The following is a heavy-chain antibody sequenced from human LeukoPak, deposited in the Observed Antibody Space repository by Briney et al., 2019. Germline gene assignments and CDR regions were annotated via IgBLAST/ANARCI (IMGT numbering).Heavy chain of an antibody. Sequence: GESLKISCKASGCSFTGVWIGWVRQMPGKGLEWMGIIYPYDSETRYSPSFQGQVTISADKSISTAYLQWSSLKAADTAMYYCARHIGYSAWNPDYWGQGTLVTVSS. CDR1: GCSFTGVW. CDR3: ARHIGYSAWNPDY. CDR2: IYPYDSET. D-gene: IGHD5-18*01. V-gene: IGHV5-51*01. J-gene: IGHJ4*02.